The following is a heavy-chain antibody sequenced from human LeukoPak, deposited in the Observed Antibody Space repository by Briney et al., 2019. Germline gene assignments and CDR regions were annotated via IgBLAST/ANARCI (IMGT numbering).Heavy chain of an antibody. J-gene: IGHJ6*02. CDR3: ARGGAHGMDV. D-gene: IGHD1-26*01. V-gene: IGHV3-11*01. CDR2: IRGVSSDI. CDR1: GFTFSDYY. Sequence: GGSLRLSCAASGFTFSDYYMTWIRQAPGKGLEWVSYIRGVSSDIYYADSVKGRFTISRDNAKKSVFLQMNSLRAGDTAVYYCARGGAHGMDVWGQGTTVTVSS.